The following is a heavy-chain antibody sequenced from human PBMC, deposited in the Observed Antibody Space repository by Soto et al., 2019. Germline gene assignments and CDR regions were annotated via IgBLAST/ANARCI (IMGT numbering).Heavy chain of an antibody. D-gene: IGHD3-22*01. CDR2: IVVGSGNT. J-gene: IGHJ6*02. Sequence: SVKVSCKASGFTFTSSAVQWVRQARGQRLEWIGWIVVGSGNTNYAQKFQERVTITRDMSTSTAYMELGSLRSEDTAVYYCAVNKHYYDSSGPPTYGMDVWGQGTTVTSP. CDR1: GFTFTSSA. V-gene: IGHV1-58*01. CDR3: AVNKHYYDSSGPPTYGMDV.